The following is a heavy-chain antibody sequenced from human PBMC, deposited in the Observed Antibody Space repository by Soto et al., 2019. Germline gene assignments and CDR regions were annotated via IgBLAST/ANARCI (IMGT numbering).Heavy chain of an antibody. D-gene: IGHD3-22*01. CDR1: GGSISSGGYS. CDR2: IYHSGST. J-gene: IGHJ5*02. Sequence: QLQLQESGSGLVKPSQTLSLTCAVSGGSISSGGYSWSWIRQPPGKGLEWIGYIYHSGSTYYNPSLKSGVTILLDRSKNQFSLKMSSVTAADTAVYYCARINFDYYDSSGYSRWFDPWGQGTLVTVSS. V-gene: IGHV4-30-2*01. CDR3: ARINFDYYDSSGYSRWFDP.